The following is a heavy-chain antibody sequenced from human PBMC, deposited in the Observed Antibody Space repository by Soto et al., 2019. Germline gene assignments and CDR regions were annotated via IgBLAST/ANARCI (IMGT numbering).Heavy chain of an antibody. CDR1: GGSISSSSYY. CDR2: IYYSGST. D-gene: IGHD3-9*01. V-gene: IGHV4-39*01. J-gene: IGHJ5*02. Sequence: SETLSLTCTVSGGSISSSSYYWGWIRQPPGKGLEWIGSIYYSGSTYYNPSLKSRVTISVDTSKNQFSLKLNSVTAADSAVYYCARQTRYYNWFGPWGQGTLVTVSS. CDR3: ARQTRYYNWFGP.